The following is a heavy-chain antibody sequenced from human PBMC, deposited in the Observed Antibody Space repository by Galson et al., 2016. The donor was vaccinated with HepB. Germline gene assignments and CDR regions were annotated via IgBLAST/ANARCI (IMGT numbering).Heavy chain of an antibody. D-gene: IGHD6-19*01. CDR2: VNPGNGDT. V-gene: IGHV1-3*01. Sequence: SVKVSCKASGYTFSNHGVNWVRQAPGQRLEWMGWVNPGNGDTRYSQNFQGRATITSDTSATQVYMELNRLTSEDTAVYYCVRDPVRGWAPFDDWGQGTLVTVSS. J-gene: IGHJ4*02. CDR1: GYTFSNHG. CDR3: VRDPVRGWAPFDD.